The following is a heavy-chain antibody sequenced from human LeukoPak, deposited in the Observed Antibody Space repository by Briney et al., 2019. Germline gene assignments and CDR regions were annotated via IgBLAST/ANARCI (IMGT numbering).Heavy chain of an antibody. CDR3: ARWYYDSSGYRYFDY. Sequence: SETLSLTCAVYGGSFSGYYWSWIRQPPGKGLEWIGEINHSGSTNYNPSLKSRVTISVDTSKNQFSLKLSSVTAADTAVYYCARWYYDSSGYRYFDYWGQGTLVTVSS. CDR1: GGSFSGYY. CDR2: INHSGST. D-gene: IGHD3-22*01. J-gene: IGHJ4*02. V-gene: IGHV4-34*01.